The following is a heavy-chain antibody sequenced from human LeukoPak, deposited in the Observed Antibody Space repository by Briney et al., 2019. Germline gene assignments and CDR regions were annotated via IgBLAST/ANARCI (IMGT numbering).Heavy chain of an antibody. V-gene: IGHV3-74*01. D-gene: IGHD1-26*01. CDR1: GFTFSSYW. CDR2: INSDGSST. CDR3: ARWEYAFDV. J-gene: IGHJ3*01. Sequence: GGSLRLSCAASGFTFSSYWMSWVRQAPGKGLVWVLSINSDGSSTSYADSVKGRFAISRDNAKNTLYLQMNSLRAEDTAVYYCARWEYAFDVWGQGTMVTVSS.